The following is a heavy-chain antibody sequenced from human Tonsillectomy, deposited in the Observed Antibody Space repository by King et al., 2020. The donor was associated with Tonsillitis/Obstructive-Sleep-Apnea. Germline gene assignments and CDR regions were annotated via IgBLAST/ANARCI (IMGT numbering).Heavy chain of an antibody. D-gene: IGHD6-19*01. Sequence: VQLQQGGAGLLKPSETLSLTCAVYGGSFSGYYWSWIRQPPGKGLEWIGEINHSGSTNYNPSLKSRVTISVDTSKNQFSLKLSSVTAADTAVYYCARVGIAVRREDYYMDVWGKGTTVTVSS. CDR1: GGSFSGYY. CDR2: INHSGST. CDR3: ARVGIAVRREDYYMDV. J-gene: IGHJ6*03. V-gene: IGHV4-34*01.